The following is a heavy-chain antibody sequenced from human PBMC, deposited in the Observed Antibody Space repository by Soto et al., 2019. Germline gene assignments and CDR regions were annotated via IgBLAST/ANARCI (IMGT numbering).Heavy chain of an antibody. V-gene: IGHV3-30*18. J-gene: IGHJ4*02. CDR1: GFNFYSYG. CDR2: TSSDGNDN. D-gene: IGHD3-10*01. Sequence: GGSLRLSCAASGFNFYSYGMHWVRQAPGKGLEWVAVTSSDGNDNQYADSVKGRFTISRDNYRNMVFLQMSSLRAEDTAVYFGAKETYYGSGNHYIFDHWGQGTLVTVSS. CDR3: AKETYYGSGNHYIFDH.